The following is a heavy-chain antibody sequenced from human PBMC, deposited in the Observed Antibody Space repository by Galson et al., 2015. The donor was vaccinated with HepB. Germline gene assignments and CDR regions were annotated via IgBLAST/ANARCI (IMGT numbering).Heavy chain of an antibody. CDR3: ARVRGELLLFPFDM. J-gene: IGHJ3*02. CDR2: INPNSGAT. Sequence: SVKVSCKASGYTFTGYYIYWVRQAPGQGLEWMGWINPNSGATNYAQEFQGRVTMTRDTSINTAYVELSSLRSDDTAVYYCARVRGELLLFPFDMWGQGTMVTVSS. V-gene: IGHV1-2*02. D-gene: IGHD1-26*01. CDR1: GYTFTGYY.